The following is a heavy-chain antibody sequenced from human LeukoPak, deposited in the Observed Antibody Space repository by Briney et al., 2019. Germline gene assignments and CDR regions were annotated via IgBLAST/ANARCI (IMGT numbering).Heavy chain of an antibody. CDR2: SDPEDGET. Sequence: GASVKVSCQVSGSTLTDLSIHWVRQAPGKGLEYVGGSDPEDGETFHAQNFQGRVTMTEDTSIDTAYMELSSLRSEDTAVYYCLTDRARLFWYFDLWGRGSLVTVSS. D-gene: IGHD2-21*02. CDR1: GSTLTDLS. J-gene: IGHJ2*01. V-gene: IGHV1-24*01. CDR3: LTDRARLFWYFDL.